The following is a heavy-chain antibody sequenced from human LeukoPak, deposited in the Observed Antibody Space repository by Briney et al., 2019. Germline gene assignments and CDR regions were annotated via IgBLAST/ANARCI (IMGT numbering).Heavy chain of an antibody. CDR1: VGPIDRHY. CDR2: VFYPGST. Sequence: SETLSLTCIGSVGPIDRHYWSWIRQPPGEALEWIGYVFYPGSTNYNPSLKSRVTMSLDTSRDQFSLRLTSVTAACTALYHCASRPAGSTWYGVFDYWSQGTLVTVSS. V-gene: IGHV4-59*11. D-gene: IGHD6-13*01. CDR3: ASRPAGSTWYGVFDY. J-gene: IGHJ4*02.